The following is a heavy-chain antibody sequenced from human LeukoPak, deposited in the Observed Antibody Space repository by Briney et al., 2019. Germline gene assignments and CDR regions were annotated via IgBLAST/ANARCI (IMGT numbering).Heavy chain of an antibody. CDR1: GGSFSGYY. CDR2: INHSGST. D-gene: IGHD5-12*01. CDR3: ARGEWLRSWFGY. J-gene: IGHJ4*02. V-gene: IGHV4-34*01. Sequence: PSETLSLTCAVYGGSFSGYYCSWIRQPPGKGLEWIGEINHSGSTNYNPSLKSRVTISVDTSKNQFSLKLSSVTAADTAVYYCARGEWLRSWFGYWGQRTLVTVSS.